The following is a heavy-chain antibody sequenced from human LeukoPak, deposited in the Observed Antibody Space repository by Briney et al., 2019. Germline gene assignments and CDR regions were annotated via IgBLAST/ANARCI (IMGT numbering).Heavy chain of an antibody. D-gene: IGHD3-3*01. CDR1: GFTFSSYE. CDR3: ASLGEDDFWSGQLDY. Sequence: PGGSLRLSCAASGFTFSSYEMNWVRQAPGKGLEWVSYISSSGSTIYYADSVKGRFTISRDNAKNSLYLQMNSLRAEDTAVYYCASLGEDDFWSGQLDYWGQGTLVTVSS. CDR2: ISSSGSTI. J-gene: IGHJ4*02. V-gene: IGHV3-48*03.